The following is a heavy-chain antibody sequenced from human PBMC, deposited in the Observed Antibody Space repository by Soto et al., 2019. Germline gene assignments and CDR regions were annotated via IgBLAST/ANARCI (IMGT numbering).Heavy chain of an antibody. CDR2: MSYDGSNK. CDR3: AGGQYYFDY. Sequence: QVQLVESGGGVVQPGRSLRLSCAASGFPFSSYGMHWVRQAPGKGLEWVAHMSYDGSNKHYTDSVKGRFTISRDNSKNMLYLQMSSLWAEDTAVYYCAGGQYYFDYCGQGTRVSVSS. D-gene: IGHD2-15*01. V-gene: IGHV3-30*03. CDR1: GFPFSSYG. J-gene: IGHJ4*02.